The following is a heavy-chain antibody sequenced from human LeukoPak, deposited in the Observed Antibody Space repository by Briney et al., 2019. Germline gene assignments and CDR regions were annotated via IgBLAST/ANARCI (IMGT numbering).Heavy chain of an antibody. CDR2: INPSGGNT. J-gene: IGHJ4*02. CDR3: ARKWELHLDY. CDR1: GYTFTSYA. Sequence: ASVKVSCKASGYTFTSYAMNWVRQAPGQGLEWMGIINPSGGNTRYAQKFQGRVTMTRDMSTSTVYMELSSLRSEDTAVYYCARKWELHLDYWGQGTLVTVSS. V-gene: IGHV1-46*01. D-gene: IGHD4-23*01.